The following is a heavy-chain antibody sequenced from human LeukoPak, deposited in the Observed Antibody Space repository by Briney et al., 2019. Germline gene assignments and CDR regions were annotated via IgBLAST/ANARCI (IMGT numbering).Heavy chain of an antibody. Sequence: GSLRLSCAASGFTFSSYAMAWVRPAPGKGLEWVSAITASGDSTYYPDSVKGRFTISRDNSMDTLYLQMDRLRADDTAVYYCAARPVRGLGPLDFWGQGTLVTVSS. J-gene: IGHJ4*02. CDR3: AARPVRGLGPLDF. V-gene: IGHV3-23*01. CDR2: ITASGDST. CDR1: GFTFSSYA.